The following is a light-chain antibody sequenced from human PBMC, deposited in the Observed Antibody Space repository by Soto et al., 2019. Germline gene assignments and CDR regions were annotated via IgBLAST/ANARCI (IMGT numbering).Light chain of an antibody. CDR1: EGVGLK. J-gene: IGKJ1*01. CDR3: QHYSDSPT. CDR2: DAS. Sequence: EIVMTQSPATLSVSPGERVTLSCRASEGVGLKLAWYQLKPGLPPRLLFYDASTRATGLPARFSGSGAGTEFTLSISSLQSEDFATYYCQHYSDSPTFGQGTKVE. V-gene: IGKV3-15*01.